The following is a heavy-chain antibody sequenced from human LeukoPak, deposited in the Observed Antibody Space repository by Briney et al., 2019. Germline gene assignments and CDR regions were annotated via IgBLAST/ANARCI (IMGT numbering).Heavy chain of an antibody. V-gene: IGHV3-21*01. J-gene: IGHJ5*02. CDR2: ISSSSSYI. CDR3: ARGLPYSSSPNWFDP. Sequence: GGSLRLSCAASGFTFSSYSMNWVRQAPGKGLEWVSSISSSSSYIYYADSVKGRFTISRDNAKNSLYLQMNSLRAEDTSAYYCARGLPYSSSPNWFDPWGQGTLVTVSS. CDR1: GFTFSSYS. D-gene: IGHD6-13*01.